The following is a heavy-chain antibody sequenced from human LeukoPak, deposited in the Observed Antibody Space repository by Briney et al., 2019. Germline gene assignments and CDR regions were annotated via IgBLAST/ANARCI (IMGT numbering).Heavy chain of an antibody. CDR1: GYTFNSYY. Sequence: ASVKVSCKASGYTFNSYYMHWVRHAPRQGLEWMGIINPSGGSTSYAQKFQGRVTMTRDTSTSTVYMELSSLRSEDTAVYYCARDSPRITMVRGALPGYWGQGTLVTVSS. J-gene: IGHJ4*02. CDR3: ARDSPRITMVRGALPGY. D-gene: IGHD3-10*01. CDR2: INPSGGST. V-gene: IGHV1-46*02.